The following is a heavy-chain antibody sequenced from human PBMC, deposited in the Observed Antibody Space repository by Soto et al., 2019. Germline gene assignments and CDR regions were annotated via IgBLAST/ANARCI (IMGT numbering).Heavy chain of an antibody. J-gene: IGHJ4*02. Sequence: QVQLVESGGGVVQPGRSLRLSCAASGFTFSSYAMHWVRQAPGKGQEWVAVISYYGSNKYYADSVKGRFTISRDNSKNTLYLQMNSLRAEDTAVYYCASDPDRSSSWSIDDWGQGTLVTVSS. CDR2: ISYYGSNK. D-gene: IGHD6-13*01. CDR1: GFTFSSYA. V-gene: IGHV3-30-3*01. CDR3: ASDPDRSSSWSIDD.